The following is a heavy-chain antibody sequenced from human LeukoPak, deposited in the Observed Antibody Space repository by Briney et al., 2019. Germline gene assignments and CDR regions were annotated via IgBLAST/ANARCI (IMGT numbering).Heavy chain of an antibody. CDR3: ARYSSSSGCDY. Sequence: SETLSLTCTVSGYSISSGYYWGWIRQPPGKGLEWTGSIDHSGSTYYNPSLKSRITISVDTSKNQFSLKLSSVTAADTAVYYCARYSSSSGCDYWGQGILVTVSS. J-gene: IGHJ4*02. V-gene: IGHV4-38-2*02. CDR2: IDHSGST. D-gene: IGHD6-6*01. CDR1: GYSISSGYY.